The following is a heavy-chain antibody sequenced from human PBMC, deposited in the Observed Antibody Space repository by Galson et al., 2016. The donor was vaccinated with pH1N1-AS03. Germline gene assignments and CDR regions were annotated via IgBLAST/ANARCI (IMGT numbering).Heavy chain of an antibody. D-gene: IGHD4-11*01. Sequence: ESLSLTCTVSGGSISSRDHYWVWIRQTPGKGLEWIGHIYYSGNSYYNPSLKSRVNFSVDTSKNQFSLKLASVTAADTAVYYCAKTVFTDAFDIWSPGTRVSVSS. J-gene: IGHJ3*02. CDR1: GGSISSRDHY. CDR3: AKTVFTDAFDI. V-gene: IGHV4-39*01. CDR2: IYYSGNS.